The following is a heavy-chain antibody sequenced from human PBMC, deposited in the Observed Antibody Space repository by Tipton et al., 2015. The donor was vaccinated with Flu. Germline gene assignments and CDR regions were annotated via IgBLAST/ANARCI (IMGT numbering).Heavy chain of an antibody. J-gene: IGHJ5*01. D-gene: IGHD3-16*01. Sequence: TLSLTCTVSGGSISSSSHYWGWIRQAPGRGLEWVGSIYYTGYPYYKSSLKSRLAMSIDTPKKQFSLRLSSVTAADTAVYYCAKVLFGWVESWAQGTLVTVSS. CDR1: GGSISSSSHY. V-gene: IGHV4-39*07. CDR3: AKVLFGWVES. CDR2: IYYTGYP.